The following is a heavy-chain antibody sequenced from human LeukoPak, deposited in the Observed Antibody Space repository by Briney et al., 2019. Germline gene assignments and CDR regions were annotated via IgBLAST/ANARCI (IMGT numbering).Heavy chain of an antibody. D-gene: IGHD4-17*01. CDR1: GVSFSGYR. CDR2: INDRGLT. CDR3: ARDPTTVFQISYYFDF. Sequence: PSETLSLTCAVHGVSFSGYRWNWIRQFPGKGLEWIGEINDRGLTNYNPSLESRVTIFADTSKKQFSLKLTSVAAADTAVYYCARDPTTVFQISYYFDFWGQGTLVTVSS. J-gene: IGHJ4*02. V-gene: IGHV4-34*01.